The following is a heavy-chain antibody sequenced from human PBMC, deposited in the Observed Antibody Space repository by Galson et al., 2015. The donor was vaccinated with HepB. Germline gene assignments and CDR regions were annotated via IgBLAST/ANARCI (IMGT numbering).Heavy chain of an antibody. J-gene: IGHJ4*02. Sequence: SVKVSCKASGYTFTGYYMHWVRQAPGKGLEWMGWINPNSGGTNYAQKFQGWVTMTRDTSISTAYMELSRLRSDDTAVYYCARDLFRRYSSSSGSLFGYWCQGTLVTVSS. D-gene: IGHD6-6*01. CDR1: GYTFTGYY. CDR2: INPNSGGT. CDR3: ARDLFRRYSSSSGSLFGY. V-gene: IGHV1-2*04.